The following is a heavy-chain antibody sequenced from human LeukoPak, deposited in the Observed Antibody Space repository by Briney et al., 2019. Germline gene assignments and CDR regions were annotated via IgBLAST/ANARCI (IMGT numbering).Heavy chain of an antibody. V-gene: IGHV4-4*02. CDR1: GGSISSSNW. Sequence: PSGTLSLTCAVSGGSISSSNWWSWVRQPPGKGLEWIGEIYHSGSTNYNPSLKSRVTMSVDKSKNQFSLKLSSVTAADTAVYYCARGTYSSSWYIDYWGQGTLVTVPS. D-gene: IGHD6-13*01. CDR2: IYHSGST. J-gene: IGHJ4*02. CDR3: ARGTYSSSWYIDY.